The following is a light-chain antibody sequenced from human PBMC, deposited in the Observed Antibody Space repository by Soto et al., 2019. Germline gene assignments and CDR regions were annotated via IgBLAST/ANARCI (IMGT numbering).Light chain of an antibody. J-gene: IGLJ7*01. CDR2: STN. CDR1: SSSVSTNYY. CDR3: VLYMTSGISV. V-gene: IGLV8-61*01. Sequence: QTVVTQEPSFSVSPGGTVTLTCGLSSSSVSTNYYPSWHQQTPGQAPRTLIYSTNIRSSGVPDRFSGSILGNKAALTIAGAQADDESDYYCVLYMTSGISVFGGGTQLTVL.